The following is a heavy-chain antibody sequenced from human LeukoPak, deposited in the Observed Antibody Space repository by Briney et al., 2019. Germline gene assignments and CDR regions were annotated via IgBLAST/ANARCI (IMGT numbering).Heavy chain of an antibody. V-gene: IGHV1-69*04. D-gene: IGHD3-16*01. J-gene: IGHJ3*02. CDR1: GGTFSIYA. Sequence: SVKVSFKSSGGTFSIYAISWVRQAPGQELEWMGRMIPILGIANYSQKFQGRVTITADKSTSTAYMELSSLRSEDTAVYYCASGGLIDFAGRSDAFDIWGQGTMVTVSS. CDR3: ASGGLIDFAGRSDAFDI. CDR2: MIPILGIA.